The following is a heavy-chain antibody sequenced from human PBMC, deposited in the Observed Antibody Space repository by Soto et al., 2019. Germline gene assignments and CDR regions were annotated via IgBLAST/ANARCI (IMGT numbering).Heavy chain of an antibody. Sequence: SETLSLTCTVSGGSISSYYWSWIRQPPGKGLEWIGYIYYSGSTNYNPSLKSRVTISVDTSKNQFSPKLGSVTAADTAVYYCARQLLGIFDYWGQGTLVTVSS. D-gene: IGHD1-26*01. CDR2: IYYSGST. V-gene: IGHV4-59*08. J-gene: IGHJ4*02. CDR1: GGSISSYY. CDR3: ARQLLGIFDY.